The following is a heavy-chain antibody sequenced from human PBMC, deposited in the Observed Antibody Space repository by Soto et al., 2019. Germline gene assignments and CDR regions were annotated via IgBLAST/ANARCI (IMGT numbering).Heavy chain of an antibody. CDR2: ISYDGSNK. CDR3: ARDAGNVLRFLEWLDYFDY. J-gene: IGHJ4*02. D-gene: IGHD3-3*01. CDR1: GFTFSSYA. Sequence: QVQLVESGGGVVQPGRSLRLSCAASGFTFSSYAMHWVRQAPGKGLEWVAVISYDGSNKYYADSVKGRFTISRDNYQKTLYLQMNSLRAEDTAVYYCARDAGNVLRFLEWLDYFDYWGQGTLVTVSS. V-gene: IGHV3-30-3*01.